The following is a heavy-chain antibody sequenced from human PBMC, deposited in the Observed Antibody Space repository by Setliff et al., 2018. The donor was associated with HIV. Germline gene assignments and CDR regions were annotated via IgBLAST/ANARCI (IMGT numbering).Heavy chain of an antibody. Sequence: SETLSLTCAVSGYSISSGFYWGWIRQPPGKGLEWIGSIYHSGSTYYNPSLRSRVTVAVDTSKNQFSLKLKSVTAADTAVYYCFLFYDDRSGFYWDWGQGTTVTVS. CDR2: IYHSGST. D-gene: IGHD3-22*01. CDR1: GYSISSGFY. J-gene: IGHJ6*02. V-gene: IGHV4-38-2*01. CDR3: FLFYDDRSGFYWD.